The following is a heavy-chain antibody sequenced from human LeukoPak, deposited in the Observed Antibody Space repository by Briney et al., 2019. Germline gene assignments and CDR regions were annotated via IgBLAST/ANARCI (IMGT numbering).Heavy chain of an antibody. V-gene: IGHV3-30*04. Sequence: GGSLRLSCAASGFTFSSYAMHWVRQAPGKGLEWVAVISYDGSNKYYADSVKGRLTISRDNSKNTLYLQMNSLRAEDTAVYYCARDHGIAVAGYYFDYWGQGTLVTVSS. CDR2: ISYDGSNK. CDR3: ARDHGIAVAGYYFDY. D-gene: IGHD6-19*01. CDR1: GFTFSSYA. J-gene: IGHJ4*02.